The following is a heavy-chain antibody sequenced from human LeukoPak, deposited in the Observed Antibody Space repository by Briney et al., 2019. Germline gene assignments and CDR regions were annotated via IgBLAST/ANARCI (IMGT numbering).Heavy chain of an antibody. Sequence: ASVKVSCKAPGYTFASYGISWVRQAPGQGLEWMGWISAYNGNTNYAQRLQGRVTMTTDTSTSTAYMELRSLRADDTAVYYCARNTYHYDSRGYFYFDYWGQGTLVTVSS. CDR3: ARNTYHYDSRGYFYFDY. CDR1: GYTFASYG. CDR2: ISAYNGNT. D-gene: IGHD3-22*01. V-gene: IGHV1-18*01. J-gene: IGHJ4*02.